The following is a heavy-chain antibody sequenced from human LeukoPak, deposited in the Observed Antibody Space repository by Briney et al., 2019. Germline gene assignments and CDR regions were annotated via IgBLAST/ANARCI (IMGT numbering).Heavy chain of an antibody. CDR2: ISSSSSYI. Sequence: GGSLRLSCAASGFTFSSYSMNWVRQAPGKGLEWVSSISSSSSYIYYADSVKGRFTISRDNAKNSLYLQMNSLRAEDTAVYYCARDQKYATAIDHWGQGTLVTVSS. CDR3: ARDQKYATAIDH. V-gene: IGHV3-21*01. J-gene: IGHJ4*02. CDR1: GFTFSSYS.